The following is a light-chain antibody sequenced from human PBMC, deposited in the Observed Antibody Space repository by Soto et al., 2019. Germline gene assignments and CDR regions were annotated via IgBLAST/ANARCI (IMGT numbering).Light chain of an antibody. J-gene: IGKJ1*01. CDR2: GAS. V-gene: IGKV3-20*01. CDR1: QSVSSY. CDR3: QQYGDSPRT. Sequence: EIVLTQSPGTLSLSLGERATLSFIASQSVSSYLGWYQQKPGQAPRLLIYGASSRATGILDRFSGSGSGTDFTLTISRLEPEDFAVYYCQQYGDSPRTFGQGTKGDIK.